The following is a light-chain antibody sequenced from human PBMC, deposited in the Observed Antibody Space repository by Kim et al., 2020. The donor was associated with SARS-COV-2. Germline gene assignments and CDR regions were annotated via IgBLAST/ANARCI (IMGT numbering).Light chain of an antibody. V-gene: IGKV1-5*03. CDR3: LKYDSYPWA. Sequence: DSQVTQSPSTLSVSVGDRVTITCRPSQTIDNWLAWYQQKPGKAPKLLIYNAYSLEDGVPSRFSGSGSGTQFTLSISSLQPDDFATYYCLKYDSYPWAFGQGTKVDIK. CDR2: NAY. CDR1: QTIDNW. J-gene: IGKJ1*01.